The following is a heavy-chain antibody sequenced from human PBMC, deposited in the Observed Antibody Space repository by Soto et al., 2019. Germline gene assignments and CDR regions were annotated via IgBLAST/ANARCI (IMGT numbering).Heavy chain of an antibody. CDR3: AKGRSYYYYYGVDV. CDR2: IIDSGAST. Sequence: GGSMKLSCAASGLTFSSYGMSWVRQAPGEGQGLRRGLEWVSDIIDSGASTYYADSVKGRFTISRDNSKSTLYLQMNSLRAEDTALYYCAKGRSYYYYYGVDVWGQGTTVTVSS. J-gene: IGHJ6*02. V-gene: IGHV3-23*01. CDR1: GLTFSSYG.